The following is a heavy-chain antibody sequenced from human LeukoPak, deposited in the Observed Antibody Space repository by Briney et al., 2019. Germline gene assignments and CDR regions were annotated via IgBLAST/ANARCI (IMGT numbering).Heavy chain of an antibody. D-gene: IGHD6-13*01. Sequence: GGSLRLSCAASRFTFSSYSMNWVRQAPGKGLEWVSFISSSSSYIYYADSVKGRFTISRDNAKNSLYLQMNSLRVEDTAVYYCARGSSSWYYFDYWGQGTLVTVSS. V-gene: IGHV3-21*01. CDR1: RFTFSSYS. CDR2: ISSSSSYI. CDR3: ARGSSSWYYFDY. J-gene: IGHJ4*02.